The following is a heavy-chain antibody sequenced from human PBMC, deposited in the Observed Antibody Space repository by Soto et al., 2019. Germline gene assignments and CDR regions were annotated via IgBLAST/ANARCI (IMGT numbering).Heavy chain of an antibody. Sequence: EVQLLESGGGLVQPGGSLRLSCAASGFTFSSYAMRWVRQAPVKGLEWVSAISGSGGSTYYADSVKGRFTISRDNSKNTLYLQMNSLRAEDTAVYYCARRGSGIYYDYWGQVTLVTVSS. CDR1: GFTFSSYA. CDR3: ARRGSGIYYDY. J-gene: IGHJ4*02. D-gene: IGHD1-26*01. CDR2: ISGSGGST. V-gene: IGHV3-23*01.